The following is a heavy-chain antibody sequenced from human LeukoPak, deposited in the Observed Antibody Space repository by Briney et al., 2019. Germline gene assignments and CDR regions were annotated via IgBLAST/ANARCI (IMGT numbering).Heavy chain of an antibody. Sequence: SVKVSCKASGGTFSSYAISWVRQAPGQGLEWMGRIIPILGIANYAQKFQGRVTITADKSTSTAYMELSSLRSEDTAVYYCATGGRWLQFSDQILRYWGQGTLVTVSS. CDR2: IIPILGIA. CDR3: ATGGRWLQFSDQILRY. CDR1: GGTFSSYA. J-gene: IGHJ4*02. V-gene: IGHV1-69*04. D-gene: IGHD5-24*01.